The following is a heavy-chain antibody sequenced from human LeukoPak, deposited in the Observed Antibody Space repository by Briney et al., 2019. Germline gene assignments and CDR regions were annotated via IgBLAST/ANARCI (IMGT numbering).Heavy chain of an antibody. J-gene: IGHJ4*02. CDR1: GGSFSGYY. D-gene: IGHD6-25*01. CDR2: INHSGST. Sequence: PSETLSLTCAVYGGSFSGYYWSWIRQPPGKGLEWIGEINHSGSTNYNPSLKSRVTISVDASKNQFSLKLSSVTAADTAVYYCARGRKSSSGWGPGPFDYWGQGTLVTVSS. V-gene: IGHV4-34*01. CDR3: ARGRKSSSGWGPGPFDY.